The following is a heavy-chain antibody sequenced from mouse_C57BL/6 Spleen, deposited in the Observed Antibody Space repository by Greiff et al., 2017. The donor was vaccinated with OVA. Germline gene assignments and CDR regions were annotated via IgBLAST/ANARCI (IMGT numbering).Heavy chain of an antibody. V-gene: IGHV1-55*01. D-gene: IGHD2-4*01. CDR2: IYPGSGST. J-gene: IGHJ2*01. CDR1: GYTFTSYW. CDR3: ARGRIYYDYDGDFDY. Sequence: QVQLQQPGAELVKPGASVKMSCKASGYTFTSYWITWVKQRPGQGLEWIGDIYPGSGSTTYNEKFNSKATLTVDTSSSTAYMQLSSLTSEDSAVYYCARGRIYYDYDGDFDYWGQGTTLTVSS.